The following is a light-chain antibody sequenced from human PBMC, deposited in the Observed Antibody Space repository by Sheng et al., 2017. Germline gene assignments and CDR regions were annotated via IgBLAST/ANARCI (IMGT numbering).Light chain of an antibody. CDR2: GAS. Sequence: EIVLTQSPATLSLFPGERATLSCRASQNINNNLAWYQQRPGQPPSLLVYGASTRATGIPARFSGSGSETEFTLSISSLQSGDVAVYYCQQYNNWPRTFGQGTRLEIK. V-gene: IGKV3-15*01. J-gene: IGKJ5*01. CDR1: QNINNN. CDR3: QQYNNWPRT.